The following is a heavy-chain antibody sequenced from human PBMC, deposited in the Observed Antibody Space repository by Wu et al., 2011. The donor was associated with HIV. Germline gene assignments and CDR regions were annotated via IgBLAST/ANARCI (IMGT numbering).Heavy chain of an antibody. CDR1: GGVFSKFG. J-gene: IGHJ3*02. V-gene: IGHV1-69*05. D-gene: IGHD2-15*01. Sequence: QVQLVQTGAEVKKSGSSLRVSCKASGGVFSKFGINWVRQAPGQGLEWMGGVIPVFDTPIYAQKFQDRLTISTDESRNTVYMELRRLTFQDTAIYYCAKELREGIVVGTDVFDIWGQGQWSPCPQ. CDR2: VIPVFDTP. CDR3: AKELREGIVVGTDVFDI.